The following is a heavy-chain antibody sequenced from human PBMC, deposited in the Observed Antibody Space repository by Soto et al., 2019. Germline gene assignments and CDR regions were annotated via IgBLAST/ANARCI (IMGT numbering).Heavy chain of an antibody. J-gene: IGHJ5*02. Sequence: QVQLVQSGAEVKKPGVSVKVSCKASGYTFTSYDINWVRQATGQGLEWMGWMNPNSGNTGYAQKFQGRVTMTRNTSISTAYMELSSLTSEDTAVYYCARLAARGWGNWFDPWGQGTLVTVSS. D-gene: IGHD6-6*01. CDR1: GYTFTSYD. CDR2: MNPNSGNT. V-gene: IGHV1-8*01. CDR3: ARLAARGWGNWFDP.